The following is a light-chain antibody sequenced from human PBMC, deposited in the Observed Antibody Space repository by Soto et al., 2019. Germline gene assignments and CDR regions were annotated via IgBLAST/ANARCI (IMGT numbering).Light chain of an antibody. J-gene: IGKJ4*01. V-gene: IGKV3-11*01. Sequence: IVLTQSPATLSFSPGERATLSCRADQFINTFLSWYQQKPGQVPRLLMYDASNRATGIPARFSGSGSGTDFTLTISSLEPEDFAVYYCQQRLTWPITFGGGTKVEIK. CDR1: QFINTF. CDR3: QQRLTWPIT. CDR2: DAS.